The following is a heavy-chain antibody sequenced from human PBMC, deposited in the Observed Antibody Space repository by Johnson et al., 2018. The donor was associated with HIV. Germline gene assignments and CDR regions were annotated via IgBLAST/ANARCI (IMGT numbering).Heavy chain of an antibody. CDR1: GFTFTNYW. D-gene: IGHD3-9*01. CDR2: VNNDGGEP. J-gene: IGHJ3*02. CDR3: ARDPNALYYYILTGYYIYAFDI. V-gene: IGHV3-74*01. Sequence: VQLVESGGGLVQPGGSLRLSCAVSGFTFTNYWMHWVRQAPGKGLVWVARVNNDGGEPIYADSVKGRFTISRDNAQNTLFLQMNSLKAEDTAVYYCARDPNALYYYILTGYYIYAFDIWCQGTMVTVSS.